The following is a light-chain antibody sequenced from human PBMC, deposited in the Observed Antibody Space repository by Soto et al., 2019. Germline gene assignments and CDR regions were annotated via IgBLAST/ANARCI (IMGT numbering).Light chain of an antibody. CDR1: QSVSSN. Sequence: EIVMTQSPATLSVSPGERATLSCSASQSVSSNLAWYQQKPGQAPRLLIYGASTRATGIPARFSGSGSGTESTLTISSLQSEDFAVYYCQQYNNWQRTFGQGTKVEIK. CDR2: GAS. CDR3: QQYNNWQRT. J-gene: IGKJ1*01. V-gene: IGKV3-15*01.